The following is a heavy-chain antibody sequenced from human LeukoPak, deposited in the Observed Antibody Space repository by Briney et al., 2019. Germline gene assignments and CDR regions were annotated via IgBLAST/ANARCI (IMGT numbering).Heavy chain of an antibody. CDR3: ARGGISGYVY. J-gene: IGHJ4*02. V-gene: IGHV4-34*01. CDR2: INHSGST. Sequence: SETLSLTCAVYGGSFSGYYWSWIRQPPGKGLEWIGEINHSGSTNYTPYLKSRVTISVDTSKNQFSLKLSSVTAADTAVHYCARGGISGYVYWGQGTLVTVSS. CDR1: GGSFSGYY. D-gene: IGHD5-12*01.